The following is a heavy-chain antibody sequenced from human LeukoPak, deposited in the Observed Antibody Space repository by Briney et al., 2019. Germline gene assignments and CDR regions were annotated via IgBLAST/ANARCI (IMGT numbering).Heavy chain of an antibody. D-gene: IGHD5-12*01. V-gene: IGHV4-39*01. CDR1: GGSISSSSYY. J-gene: IGHJ5*02. CDR2: IYYSGRT. CDR3: ARHKGVYEYSGYDLGGWFDP. Sequence: SETLSLSCTASGGSISSSSYYWGWIRQPPGKGLEWIGSIYYSGRTYYNPSLKRRVTISGNTSKTQFSLKLSSVPAADTAVYYCARHKGVYEYSGYDLGGWFDPWGQGTLVTVSS.